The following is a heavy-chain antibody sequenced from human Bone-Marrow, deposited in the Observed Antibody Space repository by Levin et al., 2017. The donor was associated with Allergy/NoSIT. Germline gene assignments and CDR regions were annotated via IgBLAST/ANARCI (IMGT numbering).Heavy chain of an antibody. V-gene: IGHV4-34*01. D-gene: IGHD2-2*02. J-gene: IGHJ4*02. Sequence: SETLSLTCAVYSGSFNDYYWIWIRQSPGKGLEWIRDINHSGSPNYNPSLKSRLTISVDTTKSQFSLKLSSVTAADTAVYYCARGYTSRVDYWGQGALVTISS. CDR3: ARGYTSRVDY. CDR2: INHSGSP. CDR1: SGSFNDYY.